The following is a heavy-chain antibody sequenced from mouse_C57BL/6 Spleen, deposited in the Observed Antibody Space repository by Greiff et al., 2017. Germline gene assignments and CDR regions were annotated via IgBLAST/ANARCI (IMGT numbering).Heavy chain of an antibody. CDR3: ARWGSGYPYFDD. V-gene: IGHV1-55*01. D-gene: IGHD3-2*02. J-gene: IGHJ2*01. CDR1: GYTFTSYW. Sequence: QVQLQQPGAELVKPGASVKLSCKASGYTFTSYWITWVKQRPGQGLEWIGDIYPGSGSTNYNEKFKSKATLTVDTSSSTAYMQLSSLTSEDSAVYYCARWGSGYPYFDDWGQGTTLTVSS. CDR2: IYPGSGST.